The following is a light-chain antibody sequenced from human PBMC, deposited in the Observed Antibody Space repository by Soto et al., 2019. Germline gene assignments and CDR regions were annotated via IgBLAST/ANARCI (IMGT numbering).Light chain of an antibody. V-gene: IGKV1-5*03. CDR2: KAS. CDR1: QTITTS. Sequence: DIQMTQSPSTLSASVGDGVTITCRASQTITTSLAWYQQKPGKAPKLLIYKASSLESGVPSRFSGSGSGTEFTLIIISLQPDDFATYYCQQYDSYSVRTFGQGTKVEI. CDR3: QQYDSYSVRT. J-gene: IGKJ1*01.